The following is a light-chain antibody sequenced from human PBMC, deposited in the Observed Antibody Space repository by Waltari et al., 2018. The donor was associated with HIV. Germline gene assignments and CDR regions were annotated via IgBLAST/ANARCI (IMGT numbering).Light chain of an antibody. CDR2: TAS. J-gene: IGKJ1*01. V-gene: IGKV1-5*03. CDR3: QQYNDYPRT. CDR1: ENINNW. Sequence: DIQLTQSPSTLSASVGDTVTITCRANENINNWLAWYQQKPGKAPKLLIYTASTLETGIPSRFSGSGSGTDFSLTISSLQPDDFATYYCQQYNDYPRTFGQGTKVEIK.